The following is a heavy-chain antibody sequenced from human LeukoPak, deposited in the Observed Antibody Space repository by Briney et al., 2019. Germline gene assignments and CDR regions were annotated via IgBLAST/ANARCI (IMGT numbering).Heavy chain of an antibody. CDR2: MNPNSGNT. CDR3: ARGVHYDSSGDWFDP. CDR1: GYTFTGYY. J-gene: IGHJ5*02. Sequence: ASVKVSCKASGYTFTGYYMHWVRQATGQGLEWMGWMNPNSGNTGYAQKFQGRVTMTRNTSISTAYMELSSLRSEDTAVYYCARGVHYDSSGDWFDPWGQGTLVTVSS. D-gene: IGHD3-22*01. V-gene: IGHV1-8*02.